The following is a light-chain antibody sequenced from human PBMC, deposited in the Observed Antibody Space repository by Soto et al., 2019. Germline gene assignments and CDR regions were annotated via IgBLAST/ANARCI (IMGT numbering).Light chain of an antibody. CDR1: QSVSSN. CDR3: QQYNNWSRK. Sequence: EIVMTQSPATLSVSPVERATLSCRASQSVSSNLAWYQQKPGQAPRLLIYGASTRATGIPARFSGSGSGTEFTLTISSLQSEDFAVYYCQQYNNWSRKFGQGTKVDIK. J-gene: IGKJ1*01. CDR2: GAS. V-gene: IGKV3-15*01.